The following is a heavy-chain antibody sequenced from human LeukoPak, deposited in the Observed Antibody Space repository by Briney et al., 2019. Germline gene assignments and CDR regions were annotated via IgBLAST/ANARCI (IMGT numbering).Heavy chain of an antibody. Sequence: PGGSLRLSCAASGFTFSSYSMNWVRQAPGKGLEWVSSISSSSSYIYYADSVKGRFTISRDNAKNSLYLQMNSLRAEDTAVYYCARSPYYYYDSSGYYSQYFQHWGQGTLVTVSS. CDR1: GFTFSSYS. D-gene: IGHD3-22*01. J-gene: IGHJ1*01. CDR3: ARSPYYYYDSSGYYSQYFQH. CDR2: ISSSSSYI. V-gene: IGHV3-21*01.